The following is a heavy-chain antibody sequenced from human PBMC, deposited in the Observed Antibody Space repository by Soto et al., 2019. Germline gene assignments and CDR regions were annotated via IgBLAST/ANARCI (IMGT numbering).Heavy chain of an antibody. Sequence: SSETLSLTCTFSGGSISSGGYYWSWIRQHPGKGLEWIGYIYYSGSTYYNPSLKSRVTISLDTSKNQFSLKLRSVTVADTAVYYCARAVVLTSGRYYDYWGQGTLVPVSS. V-gene: IGHV4-31*03. CDR1: GGSISSGGYY. CDR2: IYYSGST. D-gene: IGHD3-22*01. CDR3: ARAVVLTSGRYYDY. J-gene: IGHJ4*02.